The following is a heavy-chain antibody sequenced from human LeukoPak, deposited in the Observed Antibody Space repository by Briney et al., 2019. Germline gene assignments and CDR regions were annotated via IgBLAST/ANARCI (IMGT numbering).Heavy chain of an antibody. J-gene: IGHJ4*02. Sequence: SETLSLTCTFSGGSISSYYWGWIRQPPGKGVGWIEYIYYNGRTSYNPSRQSRDTLPVDTDKNQVSPKQTSVTPADPAVYYCERGAAEQWGNWVTGSGSYYRYSDYWGQGTLVTVST. CDR2: IYYNGRT. D-gene: IGHD3-10*01. CDR3: ERGAAEQWGNWVTGSGSYYRYSDY. V-gene: IGHV4-59*01. CDR1: GGSISSYY.